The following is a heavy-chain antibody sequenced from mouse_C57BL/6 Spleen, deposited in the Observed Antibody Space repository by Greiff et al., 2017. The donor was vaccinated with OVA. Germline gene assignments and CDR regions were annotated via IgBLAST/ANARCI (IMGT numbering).Heavy chain of an antibody. J-gene: IGHJ3*01. V-gene: IGHV1-18*01. CDR1: GYTFTDYN. CDR2: INPNNGGT. D-gene: IGHD2-4*01. Sequence: EVKLVESGPELVKPGASVKIPCKASGYTFTDYNMDWVKQSHGKSLEWIGDINPNNGGTIYNQKFKGKATLTVDKSSSTAYMELRSLTSEDTAVYYCARGYDYQTFRCAYWGQGTLVTVSA. CDR3: ARGYDYQTFRCAY.